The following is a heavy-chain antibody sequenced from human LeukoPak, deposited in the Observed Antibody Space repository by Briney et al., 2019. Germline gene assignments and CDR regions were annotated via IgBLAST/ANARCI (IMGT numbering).Heavy chain of an antibody. D-gene: IGHD3-22*01. J-gene: IGHJ3*02. CDR2: INPNNGGT. CDR1: GYTFTGYY. V-gene: IGHV1-2*02. CDR3: ARERTGMATYHYDSSGYGSNPYDI. Sequence: ASVKVSCKASGYTFTGYYMHWVRQAPGQGPEWVGWINPNNGGTNYAQKFQGRVTMTRDTSISIVYTELSRLTSDDTAVYYCARERTGMATYHYDSSGYGSNPYDIWGQGTMVTVSS.